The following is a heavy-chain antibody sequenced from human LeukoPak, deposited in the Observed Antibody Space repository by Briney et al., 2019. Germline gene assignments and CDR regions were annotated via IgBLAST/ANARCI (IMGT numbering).Heavy chain of an antibody. CDR3: ARSILRLGELSPRYYDY. V-gene: IGHV1-18*01. D-gene: IGHD3-16*02. CDR1: GYTFTSYG. CDR2: ISAYNGNT. Sequence: ASVKVSCKASGYTFTSYGISWVRQAPGQGLEWMGWISAYNGNTNYAQKHQGRVTMTTYTSTSTAYMELRSLRSDDTAVYYCARSILRLGELSPRYYDYWGQGTLVTVSS. J-gene: IGHJ4*02.